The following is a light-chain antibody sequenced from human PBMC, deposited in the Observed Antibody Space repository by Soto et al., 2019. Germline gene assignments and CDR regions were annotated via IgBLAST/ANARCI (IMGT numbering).Light chain of an antibody. CDR2: GAS. CDR1: QSVTNSY. Sequence: EVVLTQSPGTLSLSPGGRATLSCRASQSVTNSYLAWYQQKPGQAPRLLIYGASSRATGIPDRFTGSGSGTDFTLTISRLEPEDFAVYYCQQYGSSPWTFGQGTKVEIK. V-gene: IGKV3-20*01. CDR3: QQYGSSPWT. J-gene: IGKJ1*01.